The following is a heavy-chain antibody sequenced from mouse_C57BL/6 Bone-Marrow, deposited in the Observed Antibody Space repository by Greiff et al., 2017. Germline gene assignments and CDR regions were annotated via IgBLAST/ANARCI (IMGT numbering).Heavy chain of an antibody. V-gene: IGHV5-6*01. J-gene: IGHJ1*03. CDR1: GFTFSSYG. CDR3: ARDDYDGYFDV. D-gene: IGHD2-4*01. CDR2: ISSGGSYT. Sequence: EVHLVESGGDLVKPGGSLKLSCAASGFTFSSYGMSWVRQTPDKRLEWVATISSGGSYTYYPDSVKGRFTISRDNAKNTLYLQMSSLKSEDTAMYYCARDDYDGYFDVWGTGTTVTVSS.